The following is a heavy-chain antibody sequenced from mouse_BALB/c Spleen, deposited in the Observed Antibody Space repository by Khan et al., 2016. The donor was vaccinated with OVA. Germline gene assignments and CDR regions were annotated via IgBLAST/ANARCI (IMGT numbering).Heavy chain of an antibody. CDR2: INTYTGEP. V-gene: IGHV9-3-1*01. Sequence: QIQLVQSGPELKKPGETVKISCKASGYTFISFGMNWVKQSPGKALKWMGWINTYTGEPKYADDFKGRFAFSLETSASTAYLQINNLKNEDTATSFCARPPYFSYTLDYWGQGTSVTVSS. CDR3: ARPPYFSYTLDY. J-gene: IGHJ4*01. CDR1: GYTFISFG. D-gene: IGHD2-10*01.